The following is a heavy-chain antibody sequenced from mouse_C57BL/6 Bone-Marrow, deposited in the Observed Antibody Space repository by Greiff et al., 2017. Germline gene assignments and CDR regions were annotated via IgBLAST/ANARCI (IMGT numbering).Heavy chain of an antibody. CDR2: IDPETGGT. CDR1: GYTFTDYE. J-gene: IGHJ3*01. V-gene: IGHV1-15*01. D-gene: IGHD4-1*01. CDR3: TRLAGRGFAY. Sequence: QVQLQQSGAELVRPGASVTLSCKASGYTFTDYEMHWVKQTPVHGLEWIGAIDPETGGTAYNQKFKGKAILTADKSSSTAYMELRSLTSEDSAVYYCTRLAGRGFAYGGQGTRVTVSA.